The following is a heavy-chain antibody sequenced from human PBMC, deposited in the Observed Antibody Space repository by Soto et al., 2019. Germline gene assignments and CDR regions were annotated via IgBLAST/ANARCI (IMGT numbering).Heavy chain of an antibody. D-gene: IGHD4-17*01. CDR2: INQDGSAK. CDR3: AKRTSTDYGDSA. V-gene: IGHV3-7*01. CDR1: GFTFTNYW. Sequence: EVQLVESGGALVQPGGSLRLSCVASGFTFTNYWMNWIRQAPGKGLEWVANINQDGSAKNYMDSVKGRFTISRDNAKNSMYLQMNSLRAEDSGVYYCAKRTSTDYGDSAWGQGTLVTVSS. J-gene: IGHJ4*02.